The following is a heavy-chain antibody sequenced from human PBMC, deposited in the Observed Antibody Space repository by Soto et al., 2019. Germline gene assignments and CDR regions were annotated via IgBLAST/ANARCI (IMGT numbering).Heavy chain of an antibody. V-gene: IGHV1-18*01. Sequence: GASVKVSCKTSGYTFSNYGIPWVRQAPGQPLEWLGWISLYSDGTNYAQKFQGRVSMTTDTSTTTAYMELRSLRSDDTAVYYCARVVPGAEAWCGPWGQGTLVTVS. CDR1: GYTFSNYG. CDR2: ISLYSDGT. CDR3: ARVVPGAEAWCGP. J-gene: IGHJ5*02. D-gene: IGHD2-2*01.